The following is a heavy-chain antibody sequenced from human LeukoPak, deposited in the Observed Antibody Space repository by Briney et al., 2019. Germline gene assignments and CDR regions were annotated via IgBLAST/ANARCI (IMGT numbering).Heavy chain of an antibody. CDR3: ARDHSSGYYYYMDV. CDR1: GFTFSSYA. CDR2: ISGSGGST. V-gene: IGHV3-23*01. D-gene: IGHD3-22*01. Sequence: GGSLRLSCAASGFTFSSYAMSWVRQAPGKGLEWVSAISGSGGSTYYADSVKGRFTISRDNSKNTLYLRMNSLRAEDTAVYYCARDHSSGYYYYMDVWGKGTTVTVSS. J-gene: IGHJ6*03.